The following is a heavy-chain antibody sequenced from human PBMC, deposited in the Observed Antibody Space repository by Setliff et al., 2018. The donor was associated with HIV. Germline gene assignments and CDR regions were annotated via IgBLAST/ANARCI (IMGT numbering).Heavy chain of an antibody. J-gene: IGHJ3*01. CDR3: ASLSGYSGDAFDV. D-gene: IGHD3-22*01. V-gene: IGHV5-51*01. CDR1: GYSFSTYW. CDR2: MYPGTSTT. Sequence: PGESLKISCQGSGYSFSTYWIGWVRQMPGKGLEWMGIMYPGTSTTKYSPSFQGQVTISADKSISTTYLQWSSLKASDAAMYYCASLSGYSGDAFDVWGQGTMVTVSS.